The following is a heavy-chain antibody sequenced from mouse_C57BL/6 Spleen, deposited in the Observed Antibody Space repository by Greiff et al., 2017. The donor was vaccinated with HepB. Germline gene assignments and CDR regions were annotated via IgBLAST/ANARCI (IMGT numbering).Heavy chain of an antibody. J-gene: IGHJ2*01. CDR1: GYSFTSYY. Sequence: VQLQESGPELVKPGASVKISCKASGYSFTSYYIHWVKQRPGQGLEWIGWIYPGSGNTKYNEKFKGKATLTADTSSSTAYMQLSSLTSEDSAVYYCARTIDDTLYFDYWGQGTTLTVSS. D-gene: IGHD1-1*02. CDR3: ARTIDDTLYFDY. CDR2: IYPGSGNT. V-gene: IGHV1-66*01.